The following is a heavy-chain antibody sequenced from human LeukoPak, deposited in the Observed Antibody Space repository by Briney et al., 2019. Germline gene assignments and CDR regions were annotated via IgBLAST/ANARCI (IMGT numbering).Heavy chain of an antibody. CDR1: GFTFSTYG. CDR2: IRYDGTNK. J-gene: IGHJ4*02. Sequence: GGSLRLSCAASGFTFSTYGMHWVRQAPGKGLEWVAFIRYDGTNKYYADSVKGRFTISRDNSRNTLYLQMNSLRAEDTAVYYCARDKYCSGGSCLRPVDYWGQGTLVTVSS. CDR3: ARDKYCSGGSCLRPVDY. V-gene: IGHV3-30*02. D-gene: IGHD2-15*01.